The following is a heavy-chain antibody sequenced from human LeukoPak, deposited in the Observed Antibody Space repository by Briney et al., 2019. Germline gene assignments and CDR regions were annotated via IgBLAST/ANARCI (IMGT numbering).Heavy chain of an antibody. CDR2: IYDSGST. CDR1: GGSISSYY. D-gene: IGHD6-6*01. CDR3: ARGSPARLQAFDI. V-gene: IGHV4-59*01. J-gene: IGHJ3*02. Sequence: SETLSLICTVSGGSISSYYWSWIRQPPGKGLEWIGYIYDSGSTNYNPSLKSRVTISVDTSKNQFSLKLSSVTAADTAVYYCARGSPARLQAFDIWGQGTMVTVSS.